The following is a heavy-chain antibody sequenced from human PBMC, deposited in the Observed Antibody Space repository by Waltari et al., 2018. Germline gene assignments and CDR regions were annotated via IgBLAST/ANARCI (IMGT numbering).Heavy chain of an antibody. V-gene: IGHV3-66*01. J-gene: IGHJ6*02. CDR3: VRDIPRDDSSCDV. CDR1: GPTRDRHY. CDR2: IYVCGAT. Sequence: EEQLVDSGGGSVQHGGSLKLAGAASGPTRDRHYMNWVRQATGKGLGGVAVIYVCGATQYADSVKDRFIISSDNSKNPLYLQMHSLKVDDTAVYYCVRDIPRDDSSCDVWGQGTTVIVSS. D-gene: IGHD6-13*01.